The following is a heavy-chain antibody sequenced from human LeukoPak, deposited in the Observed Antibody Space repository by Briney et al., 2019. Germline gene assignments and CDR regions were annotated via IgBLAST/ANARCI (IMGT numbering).Heavy chain of an antibody. J-gene: IGHJ4*02. CDR1: GYTFTSYD. Sequence: ASVKVSCKASGYTFTSYDINWVRQATGQGLEWMGWVNPNSGHTGYAQKFQGRVTMTRNTSISTAYMELSSLRSEDTAVYCCARGAPGSYCSGGSCPYFDYWGQGTLVSVSS. D-gene: IGHD2-15*01. CDR3: ARGAPGSYCSGGSCPYFDY. V-gene: IGHV1-8*01. CDR2: VNPNSGHT.